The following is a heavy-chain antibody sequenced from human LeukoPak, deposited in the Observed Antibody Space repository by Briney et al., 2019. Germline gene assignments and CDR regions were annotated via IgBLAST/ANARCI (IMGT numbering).Heavy chain of an antibody. CDR2: INPNSGGT. CDR1: GYTFTGYY. J-gene: IGHJ4*02. Sequence: ASVKVSCKASGYTFTGYYMHWVRQAPGQGLEWMGWINPNSGGTNYAQKFQGRVTMTRDTSISTAYMELSRLRSDDTAVYYCARTGDSSGYSQDYWGQGTLVTVSS. D-gene: IGHD3-22*01. CDR3: ARTGDSSGYSQDY. V-gene: IGHV1-2*02.